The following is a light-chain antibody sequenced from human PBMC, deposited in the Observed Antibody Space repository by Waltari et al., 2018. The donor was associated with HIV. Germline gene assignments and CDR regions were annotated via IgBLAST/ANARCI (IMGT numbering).Light chain of an antibody. CDR1: QNFGSS. CDR3: QQYNNWPYT. CDR2: AAS. V-gene: IGKV3-15*01. J-gene: IGKJ2*01. Sequence: EIVMTQSPATLSVSPGERATLSCRASQNFGSSLAWYQQKPGLAARLLIYAASTRATGIPAKFSGSESGTDFTLTISSLQSEDFAIYYCQQYNNWPYTFGQGTKLEFK.